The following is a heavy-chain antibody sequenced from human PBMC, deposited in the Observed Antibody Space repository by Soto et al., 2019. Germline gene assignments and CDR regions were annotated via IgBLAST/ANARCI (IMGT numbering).Heavy chain of an antibody. D-gene: IGHD3-16*01. Sequence: SETLSLTCTVSGGSISSAAYCWSWIRQSPDKGLEWIGHIYDGGTTYSSPSLKGRVTISADTSETQFSLKLNSVSAADTAVYYCARGPSGGKVDYWGQGIQVTVSS. J-gene: IGHJ4*02. CDR3: ARGPSGGKVDY. CDR2: IYDGGTT. V-gene: IGHV4-30-4*01. CDR1: GGSISSAAYC.